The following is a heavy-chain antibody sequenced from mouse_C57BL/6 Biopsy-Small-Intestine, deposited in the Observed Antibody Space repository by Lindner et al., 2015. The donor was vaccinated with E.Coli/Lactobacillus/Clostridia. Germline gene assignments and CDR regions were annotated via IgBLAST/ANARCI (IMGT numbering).Heavy chain of an antibody. CDR2: INPSGGST. Sequence: SVKVSCKASGYTFTNYYMHWVRQAPGQGLEWMGIINPSGGSTSYAQKFQGRVTMTRDTSTSTVYMELSSLRSEDTAVYYCARDRTYYYDSSGYYDYYYGMDVWGQGTTVTVSS. J-gene: IGHJ1*01. D-gene: IGHD1-1*01. CDR3: ARDRTYYYDSSGYYDYYYGMDV. CDR1: GYTFTNYY. V-gene: IGHV1-64*01.